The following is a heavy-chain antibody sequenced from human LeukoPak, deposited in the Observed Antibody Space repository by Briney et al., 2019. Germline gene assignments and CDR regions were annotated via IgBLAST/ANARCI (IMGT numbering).Heavy chain of an antibody. V-gene: IGHV4-38-2*02. J-gene: IGHJ4*02. CDR3: ARESYGSGTPREDY. Sequence: SETLSLTCTVSGYSISSGYYWGWIRQPPGKWLEWIGSIYHSGSTYYNPSLKSRVTISVDTSKNQFSLKLSSVTAADTAVYYCARESYGSGTPREDYWGQGTLVTVSS. CDR2: IYHSGST. D-gene: IGHD3-10*01. CDR1: GYSISSGYY.